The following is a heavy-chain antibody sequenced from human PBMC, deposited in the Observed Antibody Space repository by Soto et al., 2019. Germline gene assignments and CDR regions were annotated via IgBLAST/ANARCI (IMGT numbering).Heavy chain of an antibody. CDR3: ARAMTSVGASAKLNF. CDR2: INSDGSIT. CDR1: GFTFNTHW. J-gene: IGHJ4*02. V-gene: IGHV3-74*01. D-gene: IGHD1-26*01. Sequence: EVQLVESGGGLILPGGSLRLSCAASGFTFNTHWMHWVRQAPGKGLVWVSRINSDGSITDYADSVKGRFSISRDNPRNTRYLQMNSLSPEDTAVYYCARAMTSVGASAKLNFWGKGTLGTVSS.